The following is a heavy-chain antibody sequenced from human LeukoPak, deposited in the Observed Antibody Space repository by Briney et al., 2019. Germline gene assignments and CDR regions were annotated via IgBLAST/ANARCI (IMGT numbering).Heavy chain of an antibody. CDR2: FGPEDGET. V-gene: IGHV1-24*01. CDR1: GYTLTELS. Sequence: ASVKVSCKVSGYTLTELSMHWVRQAPGKGLEWMGGFGPEDGETIYAQKFQGRVTMTEDTSTDTAYMELSSLRSEDTAVYYCATIYDSSGLNYYYGMDVWGQGTTVTVSS. D-gene: IGHD3-22*01. J-gene: IGHJ6*02. CDR3: ATIYDSSGLNYYYGMDV.